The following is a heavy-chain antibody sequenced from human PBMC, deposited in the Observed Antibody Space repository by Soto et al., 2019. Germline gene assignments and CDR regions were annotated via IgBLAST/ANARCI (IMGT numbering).Heavy chain of an antibody. V-gene: IGHV1-69*06. D-gene: IGHD3-10*01. CDR1: GRTFSSYA. CDR3: ERRGSFENGGMDV. CDR2: IIPIFGTA. J-gene: IGHJ6*02. Sequence: QVQLVQSGAEVKKPGSSVKVSCKPSGRTFSSYAISWVRQAPGQALEWMGGIIPIFGTANYAQKFQARVTITAEKSPSTAYMELSSLRCEDNAVYYCERRGSFENGGMDVWGQGTTVTVSS.